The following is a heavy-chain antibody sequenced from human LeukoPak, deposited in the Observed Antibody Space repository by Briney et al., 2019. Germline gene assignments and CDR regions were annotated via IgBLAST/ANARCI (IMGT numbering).Heavy chain of an antibody. V-gene: IGHV1-2*04. CDR2: INPNSDGT. Sequence: ASVKVSCKASGYTFTGYYMHWVRQAPGQGLEWMGWINPNSDGTNYAQKFQGWVTMTRDTSISTAYMELSRLRSDDTAVYYCARGPRYFDWLLYEGNWFDPWGQGTLVTVS. J-gene: IGHJ5*02. D-gene: IGHD3-9*01. CDR1: GYTFTGYY. CDR3: ARGPRYFDWLLYEGNWFDP.